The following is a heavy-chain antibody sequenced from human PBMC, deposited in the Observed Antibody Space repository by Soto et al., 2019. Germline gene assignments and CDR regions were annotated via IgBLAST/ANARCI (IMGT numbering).Heavy chain of an antibody. J-gene: IGHJ4*02. Sequence: EVQLLESGGGLVQPGGSLRLSCAASGITISNYPMSWVRQAPGKGLDWVSGISGSGDRTYYADSAKGRFTISKDISRNSLSLQLDSLGVEDTAVYFCVKDDGGYPSTAPHWGQGTLVTDSS. D-gene: IGHD3-22*01. CDR2: ISGSGDRT. CDR3: VKDDGGYPSTAPH. V-gene: IGHV3-23*01. CDR1: GITISNYP.